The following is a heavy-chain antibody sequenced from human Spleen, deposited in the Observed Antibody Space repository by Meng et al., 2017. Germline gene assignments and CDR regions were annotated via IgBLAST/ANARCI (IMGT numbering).Heavy chain of an antibody. D-gene: IGHD6-13*01. Sequence: SETLSLTCTVSGGSISGYYWSWIRQPPGKGLEWIGYIYYSGSTNYNPSLKSRVTISVDTSKNQFSLKLSSVTAADTAVYYCARAPTRRAAAGTYYYYGMDVWGQGTTVTVSS. CDR2: IYYSGST. CDR1: GGSISGYY. CDR3: ARAPTRRAAAGTYYYYGMDV. V-gene: IGHV4-59*01. J-gene: IGHJ6*02.